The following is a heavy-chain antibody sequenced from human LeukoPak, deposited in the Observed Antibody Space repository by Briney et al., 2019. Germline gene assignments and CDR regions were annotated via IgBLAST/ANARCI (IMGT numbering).Heavy chain of an antibody. Sequence: PGGSLRLSCAASGFTFSNYSMNWVRRAPGKGLEWVSYISSRSRTIYYADSVKGRFTISRDNAKNSLYLQMNSLRAEDTAVYYCARTYGDYVTSYWGQGTLVTVSS. CDR2: ISSRSRTI. J-gene: IGHJ4*02. D-gene: IGHD4-17*01. CDR3: ARTYGDYVTSY. V-gene: IGHV3-48*04. CDR1: GFTFSNYS.